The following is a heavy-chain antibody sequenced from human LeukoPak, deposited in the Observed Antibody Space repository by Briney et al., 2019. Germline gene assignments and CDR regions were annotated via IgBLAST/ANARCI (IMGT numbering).Heavy chain of an antibody. CDR2: INPNSGGT. CDR1: GYTFTGYY. V-gene: IGHV1-2*02. Sequence: ASVKDSCKASGYTFTGYYMHWVRQAPGQGLEWMGWINPNSGGTNYAQKFQGRVTMTGDTSISAAYMELSRLTSDETAVYYCARDYGGPSWFGGIDYWGQGTLVTVSS. J-gene: IGHJ4*02. D-gene: IGHD3-10*01. CDR3: ARDYGGPSWFGGIDY.